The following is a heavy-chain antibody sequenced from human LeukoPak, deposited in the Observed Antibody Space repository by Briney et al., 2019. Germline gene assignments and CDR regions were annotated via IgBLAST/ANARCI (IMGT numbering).Heavy chain of an antibody. J-gene: IGHJ4*01. CDR3: ARAPGTTFDY. CDR1: GGSISSSSYY. D-gene: IGHD4-17*01. V-gene: IGHV4-39*07. Sequence: SETLSLTCTVSGGSISSSSYYWSWIRQPPGKGLEWIGEINHSGSTNYNPSLKGRVTISVDTSKNQFSLKLTSVTAADTAVYYCARAPGTTFDYWGHGNMVTVSS. CDR2: INHSGST.